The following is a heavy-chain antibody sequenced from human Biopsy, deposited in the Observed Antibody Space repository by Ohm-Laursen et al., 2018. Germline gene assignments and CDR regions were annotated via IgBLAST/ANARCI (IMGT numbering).Heavy chain of an antibody. V-gene: IGHV4-61*01. CDR2: IYNDVST. Sequence: GTPSLTCTVSGASVSSGSYDWSWIRQPPGKGLEWIGNIYNDVSTKYNPSLRSRVTISADKSANQFSLKLRSVTAADTAVYYCARGYAGLYEAFDFWGQGTVVTVSS. J-gene: IGHJ3*01. CDR3: ARGYAGLYEAFDF. D-gene: IGHD5-18*01. CDR1: GASVSSGSYD.